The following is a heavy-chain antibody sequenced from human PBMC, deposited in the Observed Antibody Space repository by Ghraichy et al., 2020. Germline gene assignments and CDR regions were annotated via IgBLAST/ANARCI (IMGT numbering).Heavy chain of an antibody. CDR3: AKARQLPMMDV. Sequence: LSLTCAASGFTFSSYGMHWVRQAPGKGLEWVAVISYDGSNKYYADSVKGRFTISRDNSKNTLYLQMNSLRAEDTAVYYCAKARQLPMMDVWGQGTTVTVSS. D-gene: IGHD5-18*01. CDR2: ISYDGSNK. V-gene: IGHV3-30*18. J-gene: IGHJ6*02. CDR1: GFTFSSYG.